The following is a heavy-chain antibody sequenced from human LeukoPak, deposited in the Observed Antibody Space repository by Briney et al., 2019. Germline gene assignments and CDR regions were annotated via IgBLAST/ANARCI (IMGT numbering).Heavy chain of an antibody. V-gene: IGHV3-30*04. CDR1: GFTFSSYA. Sequence: GGSLRLSCAASGFTFSSYAMSWVRQAPGKGLEWVAVISYDGSNKYYADSVKGRFTISRDNSKNTLYLQMNSLRAEDTAVYYCARDPLNDYGDYSYYFDYWGQGTLVTVSS. D-gene: IGHD4-17*01. CDR2: ISYDGSNK. CDR3: ARDPLNDYGDYSYYFDY. J-gene: IGHJ4*02.